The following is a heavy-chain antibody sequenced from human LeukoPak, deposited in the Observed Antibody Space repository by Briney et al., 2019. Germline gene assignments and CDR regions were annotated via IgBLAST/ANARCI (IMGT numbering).Heavy chain of an antibody. CDR3: AKGLYYYGSGTYYNIAY. CDR1: GFTFSSYA. D-gene: IGHD3-10*01. CDR2: ISGSGGST. V-gene: IGHV3-23*01. Sequence: GGSLRLSCAASGFTFSSYAMSWVRQAPGKGLEWVSVISGSGGSTYNADSVKGRFTISRDNSKNTLYLQTNSLRAEDTAVYYCAKGLYYYGSGTYYNIAYWGQGTLVTVSS. J-gene: IGHJ4*02.